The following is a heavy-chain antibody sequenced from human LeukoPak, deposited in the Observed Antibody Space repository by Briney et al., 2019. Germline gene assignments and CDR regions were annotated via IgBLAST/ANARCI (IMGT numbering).Heavy chain of an antibody. V-gene: IGHV4-4*02. CDR2: IYYSGST. CDR1: GVSISSSNW. D-gene: IGHD3-10*01. CDR3: ARERDYYGSGSYYNFDAFDI. Sequence: SETLSLTCAVSGVSISSSNWWSWVRQPPGQGLEWIGSIYYSGSTYYNQSLKSRVTISVDTSKNQFSLKLSSVIAADTAVYYCARERDYYGSGSYYNFDAFDIWGQGTMVTVSS. J-gene: IGHJ3*02.